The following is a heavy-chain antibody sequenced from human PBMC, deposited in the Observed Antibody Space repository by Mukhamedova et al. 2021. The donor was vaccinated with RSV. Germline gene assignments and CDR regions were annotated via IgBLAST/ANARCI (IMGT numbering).Heavy chain of an antibody. Sequence: GLEWIASVYYSGSAHYNPSLKSRGTISVDTSKDQFSLRLSSVTAADTAVYYCATCLSDGSHNNIFDNWGQGTLVTVSS. CDR2: VYYSGSA. V-gene: IGHV4-39*01. J-gene: IGHJ4*02. D-gene: IGHD5-24*01. CDR3: ATCLSDGSHNNIFDN.